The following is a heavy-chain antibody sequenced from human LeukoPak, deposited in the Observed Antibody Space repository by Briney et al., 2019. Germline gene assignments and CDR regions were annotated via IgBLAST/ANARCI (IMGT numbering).Heavy chain of an antibody. CDR3: ARGPERWLQTHYYYYYGMDV. D-gene: IGHD5-24*01. V-gene: IGHV4-34*01. CDR2: INHSGST. J-gene: IGHJ6*02. Sequence: SETLSLTCAVYGGSFSGYYWSWIRQPPGKGLEWIGEINHSGSTNCNPSLESRVTISVDTSKNQFSLKLSSVTAADTAVYYCARGPERWLQTHYYYYYGMDVWGQGTTVTVSS. CDR1: GGSFSGYY.